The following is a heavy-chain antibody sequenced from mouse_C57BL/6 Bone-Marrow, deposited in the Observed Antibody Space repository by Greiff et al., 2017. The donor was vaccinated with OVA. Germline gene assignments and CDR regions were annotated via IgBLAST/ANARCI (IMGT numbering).Heavy chain of an antibody. CDR2: IYPGDGDT. CDR3: ARKGNLYYFDY. Sequence: QVQLQQSGPELVKPGASVKISCKASGYAFSSSWMNWVKQRPGKGLEWIGRIYPGDGDTNYNGKFKGKATLTADKSSSTAYMQLSSLTSEDSAVYFCARKGNLYYFDYWGQGTTLTVSS. CDR1: GYAFSSSW. V-gene: IGHV1-82*01. J-gene: IGHJ2*01.